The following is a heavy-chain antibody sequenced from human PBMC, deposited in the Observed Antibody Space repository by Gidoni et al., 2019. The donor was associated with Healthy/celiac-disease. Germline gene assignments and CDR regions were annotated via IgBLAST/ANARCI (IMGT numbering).Heavy chain of an antibody. CDR3: AKNKVVPAAIHFSGMDV. V-gene: IGHV3-23*01. J-gene: IGHJ6*02. CDR2: ISGIGGST. D-gene: IGHD2-2*01. Sequence: EVQLLESGGGLVQPGGSLRLSCAASGFTFSSYAMSWVRQAPGKGLEGVSAISGIGGSTYYADSVKGRFTISRDNSKNTLYLQMNSLRAEDTAVYYCAKNKVVPAAIHFSGMDVWGQGTTVTVSS. CDR1: GFTFSSYA.